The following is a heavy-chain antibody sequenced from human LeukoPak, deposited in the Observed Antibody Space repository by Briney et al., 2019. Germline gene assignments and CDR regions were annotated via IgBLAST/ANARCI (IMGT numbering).Heavy chain of an antibody. CDR2: ISYDGSNK. CDR3: ATAVGVVVAAVDY. Sequence: GGSLRLSCAASGFTFSSYGMHWVRQAPGKGLEWVAVISYDGSNKYYADSVKGRFTISRDNSKNTLYLQMNSLRAEDTAVYYCATAVGVVVAAVDYWGQGTLVTVSS. D-gene: IGHD2-15*01. V-gene: IGHV3-30*03. CDR1: GFTFSSYG. J-gene: IGHJ4*02.